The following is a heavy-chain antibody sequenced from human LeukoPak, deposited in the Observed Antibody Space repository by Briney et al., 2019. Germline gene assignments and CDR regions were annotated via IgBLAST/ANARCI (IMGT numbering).Heavy chain of an antibody. CDR3: ARHITIFGVVIMHWFDP. V-gene: IGHV4-59*04. Sequence: SETLSLTCTVSGGSISSYYWSWIRQPPGKGLEWIGYIYYSGSTYYNPSLKSRVTISVDTSKNQFSLKLSSVTAADTAVYYCARHITIFGVVIMHWFDPWGQGTLVTVSS. CDR1: GGSISSYY. J-gene: IGHJ5*02. CDR2: IYYSGST. D-gene: IGHD3-3*01.